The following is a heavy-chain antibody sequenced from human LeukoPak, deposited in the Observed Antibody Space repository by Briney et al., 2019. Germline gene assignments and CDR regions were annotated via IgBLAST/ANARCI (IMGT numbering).Heavy chain of an antibody. CDR1: GGSFSGYY. CDR3: ARGRRITMVRGVRLGAFDI. Sequence: SETLSLTCAVYGGSFSGYYWSWIRQPPGKGLEWIGEINHSGSTNYNPSLKSRVTISVDTSKNQFSLKLSSVTAADTAVYYCARGRRITMVRGVRLGAFDIWGRGTMVTVSS. CDR2: INHSGST. J-gene: IGHJ3*02. V-gene: IGHV4-34*01. D-gene: IGHD3-10*01.